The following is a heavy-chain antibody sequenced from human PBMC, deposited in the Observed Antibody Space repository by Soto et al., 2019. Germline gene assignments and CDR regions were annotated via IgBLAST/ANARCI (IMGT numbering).Heavy chain of an antibody. CDR1: GISVGTNY. CDR2: IYSDGTT. CDR3: ARGASSFDN. V-gene: IGHV3-53*01. J-gene: IGHJ4*02. Sequence: VGSLRLSCAASGISVGTNYLTWVRQAPGKGLEWVSFIYSDGTTYYADSVKGRFTISRDTSNNTLYLQMNSLRAEDTAVYYCARGASSFDNWGQGTLVTVSS.